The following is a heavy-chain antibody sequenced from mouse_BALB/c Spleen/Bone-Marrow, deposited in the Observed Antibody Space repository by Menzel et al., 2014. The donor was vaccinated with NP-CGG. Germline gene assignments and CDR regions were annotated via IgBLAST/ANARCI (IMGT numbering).Heavy chain of an antibody. V-gene: IGHV4-1*02. CDR2: INPDSSTI. D-gene: IGHD1-1*01. J-gene: IGHJ2*01. CDR1: GFDFSRYW. CDR3: ARQGYYGSSDY. Sequence: EVKLQESGGGLVQPGGSLKLSCAASGFDFSRYWMSWVRQAPGKGLEWIGKINPDSSTINYTPSLKDKFIISRDNAKNTLYLQMSKVRSEDTALYYCARQGYYGSSDYWGQGTTLTVSS.